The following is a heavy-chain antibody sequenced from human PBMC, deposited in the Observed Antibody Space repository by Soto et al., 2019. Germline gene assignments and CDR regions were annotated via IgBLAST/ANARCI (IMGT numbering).Heavy chain of an antibody. D-gene: IGHD3-3*01. CDR3: ATSRLRTYDFCSGTGYFYGMDV. CDR2: IIPIFGTA. CDR1: GRTFSSYA. J-gene: IGHJ6*02. V-gene: IGHV1-69*06. Sequence: SVKVSCKASGRTFSSYAISWVRQAPGQGREWMGGIIPIFGTANYAQKFQGRVTITADKSTSTAYMELSSLRSEYTAVYYCATSRLRTYDFCSGTGYFYGMDVWGQGTTVTVSS.